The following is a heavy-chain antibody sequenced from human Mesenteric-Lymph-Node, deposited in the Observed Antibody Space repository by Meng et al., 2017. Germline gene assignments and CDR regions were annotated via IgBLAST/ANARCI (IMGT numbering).Heavy chain of an antibody. CDR1: GFTFSSYW. CDR3: AREVAAAGLDY. V-gene: IGHV3-74*01. D-gene: IGHD6-13*01. J-gene: IGHJ4*02. CDR2: INSDGSST. Sequence: GESLKISCAASGFTFSSYWMHWVRQAPGKGLVWVSRINSDGSSTSYADSVKGRFTISRDNAKNTLYLQMNSLRAEDTAVYYCAREVAAAGLDYWGQGTLVTVSS.